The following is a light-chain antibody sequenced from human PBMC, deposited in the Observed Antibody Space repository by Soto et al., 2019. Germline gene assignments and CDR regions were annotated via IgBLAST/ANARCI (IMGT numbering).Light chain of an antibody. Sequence: EIVLTQSPGTLSLSPGARATLSCRASQSVDSNYLSWYQQKPGQGPRLLIYGASNRATDIPGRFSGSGSGTDVTLTISRLELEDFAVYYCQQYGSSPRTFGQGTKVEIK. CDR3: QQYGSSPRT. V-gene: IGKV3-20*01. CDR1: QSVDSNY. J-gene: IGKJ1*01. CDR2: GAS.